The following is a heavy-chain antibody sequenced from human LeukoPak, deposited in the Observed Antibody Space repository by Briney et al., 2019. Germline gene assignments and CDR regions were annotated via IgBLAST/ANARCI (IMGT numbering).Heavy chain of an antibody. V-gene: IGHV4-30-4*01. CDR1: GGSISSGDYY. D-gene: IGHD1-26*01. CDR3: ARAIVGATNFDY. Sequence: SQTLSLTCTVSGGSISSGDYYWSWIRQPPGKGLEWIRYIYYSGSTYYNPSLKSRVTISVDTSKNQFSLKLSSVTAADTAVYYCARAIVGATNFDYWGQGTLVTVSS. CDR2: IYYSGST. J-gene: IGHJ4*02.